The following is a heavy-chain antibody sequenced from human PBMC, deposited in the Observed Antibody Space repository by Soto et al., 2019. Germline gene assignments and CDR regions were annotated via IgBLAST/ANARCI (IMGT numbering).Heavy chain of an antibody. CDR1: GFTFSSYA. Sequence: GGSLRLSCAASGFTFSSYAMSWVRQAPGKGLEWVSAISGSGGSTYYADSVKGRFTISRDNSKNTLYLQMNSLRAEDTAVYYCAKDRFRGRGYSYADYWSQGTLVTVSS. CDR3: AKDRFRGRGYSYADY. V-gene: IGHV3-23*01. J-gene: IGHJ4*02. CDR2: ISGSGGST. D-gene: IGHD5-18*01.